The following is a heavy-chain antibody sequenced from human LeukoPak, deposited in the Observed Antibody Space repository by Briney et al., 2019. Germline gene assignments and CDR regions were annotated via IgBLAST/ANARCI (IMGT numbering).Heavy chain of an antibody. J-gene: IGHJ6*02. Sequence: SETLSLTCTVSGGSISSYYWSWIRQPPGKGLEWIGYIYYSGSTNYNPSHKSRVTISVDTSKNQFSLKLSSVTAADTAVYYCARARATVRYYGMDVWGQGTTVTVSS. V-gene: IGHV4-59*01. CDR1: GGSISSYY. D-gene: IGHD4-17*01. CDR2: IYYSGST. CDR3: ARARATVRYYGMDV.